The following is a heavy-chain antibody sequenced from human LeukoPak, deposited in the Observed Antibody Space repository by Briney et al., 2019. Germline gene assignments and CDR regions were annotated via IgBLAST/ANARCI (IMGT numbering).Heavy chain of an antibody. J-gene: IGHJ4*02. V-gene: IGHV4-39*01. CDR2: IYYSGST. CDR3: ARGGSYHIDY. D-gene: IGHD1-26*01. Sequence: SETLSLTCTVSGGSISSSSYYWGWIRQPPGKGLEWIGSIYYSGSTYYNPSLKSRVTISVDTSKNQFSLKLSSVTAADTAVYYCARGGSYHIDYWGQGTLVTVSS. CDR1: GGSISSSSYY.